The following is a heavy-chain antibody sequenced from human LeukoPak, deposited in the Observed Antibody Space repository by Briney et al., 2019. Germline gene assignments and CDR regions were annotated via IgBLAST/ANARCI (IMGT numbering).Heavy chain of an antibody. Sequence: GASVKVSCKASGYTFNSHGISWVRQAPGQGLEWMGWISAYNGNTNYAQKLQGRVTMTTDTSTSTAYMELRSLRSDDTAVYYCARDGRCCSTSNWFDPWGQGTLVTVSS. CDR2: ISAYNGNT. J-gene: IGHJ5*02. D-gene: IGHD2-2*01. CDR1: GYTFNSHG. CDR3: ARDGRCCSTSNWFDP. V-gene: IGHV1-18*04.